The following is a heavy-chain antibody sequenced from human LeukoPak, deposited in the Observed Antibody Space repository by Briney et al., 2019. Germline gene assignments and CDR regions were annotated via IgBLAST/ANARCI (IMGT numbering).Heavy chain of an antibody. Sequence: SETMSLTCTVSGGSISNYYWSWLRQPPGKGLEWIGYIYFSGTTNINPSLKSRVTISVDMSKNQFSLKLSSVTAADTAVYYCAREDPQTTVPEGLDVWGQGTTVTVSS. CDR2: IYFSGTT. CDR3: AREDPQTTVPEGLDV. V-gene: IGHV4-59*01. D-gene: IGHD4-17*01. J-gene: IGHJ6*02. CDR1: GGSISNYY.